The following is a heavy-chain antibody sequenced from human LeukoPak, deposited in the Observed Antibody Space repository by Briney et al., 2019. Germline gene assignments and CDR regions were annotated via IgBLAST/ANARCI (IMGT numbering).Heavy chain of an antibody. CDR2: INDRGKT. Sequence: SETLSLTCAVSGGSFSGYYWSWIRQTPGKSLEWIGEINDRGKTVYNPSLQSRVTISRDTLNRQISLELTSVTAADTAVYYCAGVSAPLTVKTTYYFVDWGQGTLATVSS. V-gene: IGHV4-34*01. CDR1: GGSFSGYY. D-gene: IGHD4-17*01. CDR3: AGVSAPLTVKTTYYFVD. J-gene: IGHJ4*02.